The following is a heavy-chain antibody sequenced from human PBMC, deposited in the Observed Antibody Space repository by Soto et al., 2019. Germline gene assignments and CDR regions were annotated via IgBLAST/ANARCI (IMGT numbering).Heavy chain of an antibody. Sequence: PSETLCLTCTVSGGSISSFSYYWGWIRQPPGKGLEWIGSIYYSGSTYYNPSLKSRVTISVDTSKNQFSLKLGSVTAADTAVYYCARHQSHSSSYVDPWGQGTLVTVSS. J-gene: IGHJ5*02. CDR1: GGSISSFSYY. D-gene: IGHD6-13*01. CDR2: IYYSGST. V-gene: IGHV4-39*01. CDR3: ARHQSHSSSYVDP.